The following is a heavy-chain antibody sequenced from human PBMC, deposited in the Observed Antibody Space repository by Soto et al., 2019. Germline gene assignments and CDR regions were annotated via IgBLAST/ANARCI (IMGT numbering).Heavy chain of an antibody. V-gene: IGHV4-59*01. Sequence: QVQLQESGPGLVTPSETLSLTCTVSGGSISSYYWSWIRQPPGKGLEWIEYIYYSGSTNYNPSLKSRVTISVDTSKNQPSLKLSSVTAADTAVYYCARGQIAAAGAFDIWGQGTMVTVSS. CDR1: GGSISSYY. CDR3: ARGQIAAAGAFDI. CDR2: IYYSGST. D-gene: IGHD6-13*01. J-gene: IGHJ3*02.